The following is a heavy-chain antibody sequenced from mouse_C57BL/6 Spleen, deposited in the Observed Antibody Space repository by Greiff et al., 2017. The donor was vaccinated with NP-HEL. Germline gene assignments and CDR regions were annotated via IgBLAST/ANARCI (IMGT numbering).Heavy chain of an antibody. CDR1: GYAFSSSW. J-gene: IGHJ2*01. V-gene: IGHV1-82*01. Sequence: VKLQESGPELVKPGASVKISCKASGYAFSSSWMNWVKQRPGKGLEWIGRIYPGDGDTNYNGKFKGKATLTADKSSSTAYMQLSSLTSEDSAVYFCALTGTGGFDYWGQGTTLTVSS. CDR2: IYPGDGDT. D-gene: IGHD4-1*01. CDR3: ALTGTGGFDY.